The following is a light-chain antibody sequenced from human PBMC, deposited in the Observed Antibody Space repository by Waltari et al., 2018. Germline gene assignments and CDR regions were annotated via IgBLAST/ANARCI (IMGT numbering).Light chain of an antibody. CDR3: SSYTTSDTL. CDR1: SSDVGGYNY. V-gene: IGLV2-14*03. CDR2: DVS. Sequence: QSALTQPASVSGSPGQSLAISCTGTSSDVGGYNYVSWYQQHPGKAPKLMIYDVSNRPSGVSNRFSGSKSGNTASLTISGLQAEDEADYYCSSYTTSDTLFGTGTKVTVL. J-gene: IGLJ1*01.